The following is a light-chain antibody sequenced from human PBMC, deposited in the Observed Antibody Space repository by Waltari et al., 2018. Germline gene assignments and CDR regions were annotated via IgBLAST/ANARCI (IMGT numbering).Light chain of an antibody. J-gene: IGLJ1*01. V-gene: IGLV2-11*01. CDR1: STDIGFYNY. CDR2: DVT. CDR3: CSYAGSYTGV. Sequence: QSALTQPRSVSGSPGQSVTISCTGTSTDIGFYNYASWYQQHPGKAPKLMIYDVTKRPSGVPDRFSGSKSGNTASLTISGLQAEDEADYYCCSYAGSYTGVFGTGTKVTV.